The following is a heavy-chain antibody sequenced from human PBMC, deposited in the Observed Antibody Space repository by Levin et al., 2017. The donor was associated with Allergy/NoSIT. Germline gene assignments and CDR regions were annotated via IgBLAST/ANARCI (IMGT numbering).Heavy chain of an antibody. V-gene: IGHV4-61*01. J-gene: IGHJ4*02. CDR1: GGSVSSGSYY. Sequence: SQTLSLTCTVPGGSVSSGSYYWSWIRQPPGNGLEWIAYIYYSGNTNYNPPLKSRSPIPVATSKNQFSLKLSSVTAADRAVYYGAGKRDSSSWYGEAFDYWGQGTLVTVSS. CDR2: IYYSGNT. CDR3: AGKRDSSSWYGEAFDY. D-gene: IGHD6-13*01.